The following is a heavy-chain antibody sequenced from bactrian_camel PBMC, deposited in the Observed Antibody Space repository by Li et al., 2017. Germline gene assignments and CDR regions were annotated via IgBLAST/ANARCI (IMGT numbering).Heavy chain of an antibody. CDR3: AAEISPRGVPDFGY. CDR1: GFTFSSYY. V-gene: IGHV3-2*01. CDR2: IYTGGDST. Sequence: HVQLVESGGGLVQPGGSLRLSCAASGFTFSSYYMSWVRQAPGKGLEWVSSIYTGGDSTYYTDSVKGRFTISKDNAKNTLFLQMNGLKPEDTAVYYCAAEISPRGVPDFGYWGQGTQVTVS. J-gene: IGHJ6*01.